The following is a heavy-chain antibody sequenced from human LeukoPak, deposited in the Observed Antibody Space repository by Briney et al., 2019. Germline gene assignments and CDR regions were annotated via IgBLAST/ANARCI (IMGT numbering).Heavy chain of an antibody. Sequence: ASVKVSCKASGYTFTGYYMHWVRQAPGQGLEWMGWINPNSGGTNYAQKFQGRVTMTRDTSISTAYMELSRLRSGDTAAYYCARQGSIAARLGFDYWGQGTLVTVSS. J-gene: IGHJ4*02. D-gene: IGHD6-6*01. V-gene: IGHV1-2*02. CDR1: GYTFTGYY. CDR2: INPNSGGT. CDR3: ARQGSIAARLGFDY.